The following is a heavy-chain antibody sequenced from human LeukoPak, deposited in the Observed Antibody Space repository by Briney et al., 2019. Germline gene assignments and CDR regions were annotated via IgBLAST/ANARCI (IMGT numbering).Heavy chain of an antibody. CDR2: INPHSGGT. Sequence: AAVKVSCKASGYTFTGYYMHWVRQAPGQGLEWMGWINPHSGGTNYAQKFQGRVTMTRDTSISTAYMERSRLRSDDTAVYYCASGPFYSSGWSGAFDIWGQGTMVTVSS. CDR1: GYTFTGYY. J-gene: IGHJ3*02. CDR3: ASGPFYSSGWSGAFDI. D-gene: IGHD6-19*01. V-gene: IGHV1-2*02.